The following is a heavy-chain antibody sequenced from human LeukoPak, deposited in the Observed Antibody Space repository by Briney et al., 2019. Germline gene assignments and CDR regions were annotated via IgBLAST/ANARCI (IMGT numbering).Heavy chain of an antibody. D-gene: IGHD3-10*01. Sequence: GRSLRLSCAASGFTFSSYAMHWVRQAPGKGLEWVAVISYDGSNKYYADSVKGRFTISRDNSKNTLYLQMNSLRAEDTAVYYCARGPYYYGSGSYFDYWGQGTLVTVSP. CDR3: ARGPYYYGSGSYFDY. V-gene: IGHV3-30-3*01. CDR1: GFTFSSYA. J-gene: IGHJ4*02. CDR2: ISYDGSNK.